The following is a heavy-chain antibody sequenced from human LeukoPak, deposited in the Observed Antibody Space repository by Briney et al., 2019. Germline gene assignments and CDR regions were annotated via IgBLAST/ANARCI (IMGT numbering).Heavy chain of an antibody. CDR1: GDSIRRGNYY. D-gene: IGHD6-19*01. J-gene: IGHJ4*02. V-gene: IGHV4-61*02. CDR2: INPSGST. CDR3: ARRVLDASGWEIQYYFDS. Sequence: SETLSLTCSVSGDSIRRGNYYWSWIRQSAGKGLEWIGRINPSGSTNYNPSLKSRVTISVDTSKNQFSLKLTSVTAADTAVYYCARRVLDASGWEIQYYFDSWGQGTLVTVSS.